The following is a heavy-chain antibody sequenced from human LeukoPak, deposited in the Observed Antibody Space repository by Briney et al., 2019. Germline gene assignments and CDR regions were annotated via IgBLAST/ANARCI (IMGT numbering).Heavy chain of an antibody. J-gene: IGHJ4*02. Sequence: GRSLRLSCAASGFTFSSYGMHWVRQAPGKGLEWVAVIWYDGSNKYYADSVKGRFTISRDNSKNTLYLQMNSLRADDTAVYYCASSPPTGITVSYFDYWGQGTLVTVSS. CDR2: IWYDGSNK. CDR1: GFTFSSYG. CDR3: ASSPPTGITVSYFDY. D-gene: IGHD4-17*01. V-gene: IGHV3-33*01.